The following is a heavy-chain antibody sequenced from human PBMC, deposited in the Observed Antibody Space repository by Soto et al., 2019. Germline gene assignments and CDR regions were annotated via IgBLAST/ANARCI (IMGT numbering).Heavy chain of an antibody. CDR2: ISGSGGST. Sequence: GGSLRLSCAASGFTFSSYAMSWVRQAPGKGLEWVSAISGSGGSTYYADSVKGRFTISRDNSKNTLYLQMNSLRAEDTAVYYCAKVNRYGPEENLDYWGQGTLVTVSS. J-gene: IGHJ4*02. CDR3: AKVNRYGPEENLDY. D-gene: IGHD3-10*01. V-gene: IGHV3-23*01. CDR1: GFTFSSYA.